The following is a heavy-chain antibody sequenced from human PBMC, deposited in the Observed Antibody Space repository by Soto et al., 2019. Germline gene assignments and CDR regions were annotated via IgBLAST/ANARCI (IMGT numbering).Heavy chain of an antibody. V-gene: IGHV3-21*01. CDR3: ARDRKNNWFDP. Sequence: GGSLRLSCAASGFTFSSYIMNWVRQAPGKGLEWVSSISSSSSYIYYADSVKGRFTISRDNAKNSLYLQMNSLRAEDTAVYYCARDRKNNWFDPWGQGTLVTVSS. CDR2: ISSSSSYI. J-gene: IGHJ5*02. CDR1: GFTFSSYI.